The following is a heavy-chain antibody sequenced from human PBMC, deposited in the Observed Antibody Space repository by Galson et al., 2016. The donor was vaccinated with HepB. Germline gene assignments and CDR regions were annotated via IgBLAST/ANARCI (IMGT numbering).Heavy chain of an antibody. CDR2: IYSGGNT. V-gene: IGHV3-53*01. CDR1: GFTVSSDY. J-gene: IGHJ6*02. Sequence: SLRLSCAASGFTVSSDYMNWVRQAPGKGLEWVSVIYSGGNTYYADSVKGRFTISSDNSKNTVFFQMISLRAEDTAVYYCSRDPVARNRMNVWGQGTTVTAS. D-gene: IGHD6-19*01. CDR3: SRDPVARNRMNV.